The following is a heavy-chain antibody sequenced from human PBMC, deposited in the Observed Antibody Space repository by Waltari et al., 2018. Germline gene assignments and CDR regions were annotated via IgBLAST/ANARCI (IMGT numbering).Heavy chain of an antibody. Sequence: QVQLQESGPGLVKPSQTLSLTCSVSGGPISSGSYYWSWVRQPAGKGLEWIGHIYTSGSTNYNPSLESRVTISVDTSKNQFSLKLSSVTAADTAVYYCAREEDDHDISAYHFWGQGTLVTVSS. V-gene: IGHV4-61*09. J-gene: IGHJ4*02. D-gene: IGHD3-22*01. CDR2: IYTSGST. CDR3: AREEDDHDISAYHF. CDR1: GGPISSGSYY.